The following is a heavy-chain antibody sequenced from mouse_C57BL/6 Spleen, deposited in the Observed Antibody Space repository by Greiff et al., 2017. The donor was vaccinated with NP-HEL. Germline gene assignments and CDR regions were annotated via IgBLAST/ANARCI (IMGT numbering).Heavy chain of an antibody. V-gene: IGHV1-61*01. J-gene: IGHJ3*01. D-gene: IGHD1-1*01. CDR2: IYPSDSET. Sequence: QVQLQQPGAELVRPGSSVKLSCKASGYTFTSYWMDWVKQRPGQGLEWIGNIYPSDSETHYNQKFKDKATLTVDKSSSTAYMQLSSLTSEDSAVYYCARWLYYGSRGFAYWGQGTLVTVSA. CDR1: GYTFTSYW. CDR3: ARWLYYGSRGFAY.